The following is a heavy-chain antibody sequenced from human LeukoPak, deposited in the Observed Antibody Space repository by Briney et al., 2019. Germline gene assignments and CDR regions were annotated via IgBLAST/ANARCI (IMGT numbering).Heavy chain of an antibody. CDR1: GFTFSSYA. J-gene: IGHJ5*02. V-gene: IGHV3-30-3*01. CDR3: AMTTVTLKRWFDP. Sequence: AGGSLRLSCAASGFTFSSYAMHWVRQAPGKGLEWVAVISYDGSNKYYADSVKGRFTISRDNSKNTLYLQMNSLRAEDTAVYYCAMTTVTLKRWFDPWGQGTLVTVSS. CDR2: ISYDGSNK. D-gene: IGHD4-11*01.